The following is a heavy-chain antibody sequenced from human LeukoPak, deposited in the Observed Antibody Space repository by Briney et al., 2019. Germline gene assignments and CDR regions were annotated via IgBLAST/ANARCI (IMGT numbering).Heavy chain of an antibody. CDR3: ARENFVVVTANNYSYNMAF. V-gene: IGHV1-18*01. Sequence: ASVKVSCKASGYTFTSYGISWVRQAPGQGLEWMGWISAYNGNTNYAQKLQGRVTMTTDTSTSTAYMELRSLRSDDTAVYYCARENFVVVTANNYSYNMAFWDKGTTVTFPS. D-gene: IGHD2-21*02. J-gene: IGHJ6*03. CDR1: GYTFTSYG. CDR2: ISAYNGNT.